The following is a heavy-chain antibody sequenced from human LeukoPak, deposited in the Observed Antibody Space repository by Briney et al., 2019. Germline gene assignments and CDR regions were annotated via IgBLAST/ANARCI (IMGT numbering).Heavy chain of an antibody. CDR2: IYWNDDN. CDR3: AHKASSGSYYNRFDP. Sequence: SGPTLVKPTQTLTLTCTFSGFSLSTSGVGVGWIRQPPGKALEWLALIYWNDDNRYSPSLKSRLTITKDPSKNQVVLTMTNMDPVDTATYYCAHKASSGSYYNRFDPWGQGTLVTVSS. V-gene: IGHV2-5*01. J-gene: IGHJ5*02. CDR1: GFSLSTSGVG. D-gene: IGHD3-10*01.